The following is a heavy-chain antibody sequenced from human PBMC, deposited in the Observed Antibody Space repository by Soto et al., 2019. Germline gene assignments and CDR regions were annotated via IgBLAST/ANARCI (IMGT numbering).Heavy chain of an antibody. Sequence: QVQLVQSGAEVKKPGASVKVSCKASGYTFTSYDITWVRQATGQGLEWMGWMNPNSGNTAYAQKFQGRVTMTRNTYISTAYTELSSVRYEDTAVYYCAREVTTRGMDVWGQGTTVTVSS. V-gene: IGHV1-8*01. CDR2: MNPNSGNT. CDR3: AREVTTRGMDV. J-gene: IGHJ6*02. CDR1: GYTFTSYD. D-gene: IGHD1-1*01.